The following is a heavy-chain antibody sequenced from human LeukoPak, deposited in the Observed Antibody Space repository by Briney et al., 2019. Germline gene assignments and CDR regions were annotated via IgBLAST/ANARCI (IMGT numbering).Heavy chain of an antibody. V-gene: IGHV3-23*01. CDR1: GFTFSSYA. Sequence: GGSLRLSCAASGFTFSSYAMSWVRQAPGKGLEWASAISGSGGSTYYADSVKGRFTISRHNSKNTLYLQMNSLRAEDTAVYYCARSLRGAATRWGQGTLVTVSS. J-gene: IGHJ4*02. CDR3: ARSLRGAATR. CDR2: ISGSGGST. D-gene: IGHD1-26*01.